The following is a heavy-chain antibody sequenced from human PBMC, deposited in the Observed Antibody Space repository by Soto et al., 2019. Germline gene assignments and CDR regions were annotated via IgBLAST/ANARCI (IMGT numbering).Heavy chain of an antibody. CDR3: SRECSTDPRSLNH. J-gene: IGHJ5*02. D-gene: IGHD2-15*01. CDR1: GYTFTSYG. CDR2: ISAYNGNT. V-gene: IGHV1-18*04. Sequence: ASVKVSCKASGYTFTSYGINWVRQAPGQGLEWMGWISAYNGNTNYSQKPQGRVTMTTDTSTSTAYMELRSLRSDDTAVYYCSRECSTDPRSLNHWGQGTLVTVSS.